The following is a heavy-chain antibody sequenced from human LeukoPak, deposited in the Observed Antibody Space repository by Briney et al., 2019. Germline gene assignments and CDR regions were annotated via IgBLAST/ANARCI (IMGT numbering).Heavy chain of an antibody. V-gene: IGHV3-23*01. CDR3: AKDFENYYDSSGYYEPDY. CDR1: GFTFSRYG. J-gene: IGHJ4*02. Sequence: TGGSLRLSCAASGFTFSRYGISWVRQAPGKGLEWVSAISGSGGSTYYADSVEGRFTISRDNSKNTLYLQVNSLRAEDTAVYYCAKDFENYYDSSGYYEPDYWGQGTLVTVSS. D-gene: IGHD3-22*01. CDR2: ISGSGGST.